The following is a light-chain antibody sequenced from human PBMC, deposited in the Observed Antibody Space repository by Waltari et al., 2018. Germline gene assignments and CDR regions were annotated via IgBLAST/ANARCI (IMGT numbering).Light chain of an antibody. CDR3: CSYAGSSSVV. V-gene: IGLV2-23*02. CDR2: AVS. CDR1: IRVVRRYNL. Sequence: QSALTQPASVSGPPGQSTTISCTHTIRVVRRYNLVSWYQQHPGKAPKLMIYAVSKRPSGVSNRFSGSKSGNTASLTISGLQAEDEADYYCCSYAGSSSVVFGGGTKLTVL. J-gene: IGLJ2*01.